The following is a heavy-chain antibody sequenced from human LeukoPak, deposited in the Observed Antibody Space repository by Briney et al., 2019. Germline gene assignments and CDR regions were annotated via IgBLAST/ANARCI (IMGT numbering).Heavy chain of an antibody. V-gene: IGHV3-7*01. CDR1: RFSYTSGW. CDR2: INPDGGEK. Sequence: PGGSLTLSCAASRFSYTSGWMNWVRQSPGKGLEWVANINPDGGEKSYVDSVKGRFTISRDNAKNSLYLQMNSLRAEDTAVYYCARDPRYYSALYYFDYWGQGTLVTVSS. CDR3: ARDPRYYSALYYFDY. J-gene: IGHJ4*02. D-gene: IGHD3-10*01.